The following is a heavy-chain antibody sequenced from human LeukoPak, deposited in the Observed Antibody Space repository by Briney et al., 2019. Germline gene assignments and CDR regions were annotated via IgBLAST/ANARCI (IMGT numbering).Heavy chain of an antibody. V-gene: IGHV3-30-3*01. J-gene: IGHJ4*02. CDR2: ISYDGSNK. CDR3: ARDPRITIFGVSLEPHDY. Sequence: PGRSLRLSCAASGFTFSNYTVHWVRQAPGKGLEWVAVISYDGSNKYYADSVKGRFTISRDNSKNTLYLQMNSLRAEDTAVYYCARDPRITIFGVSLEPHDYWGQGTLVTVSS. D-gene: IGHD3-3*01. CDR1: GFTFSNYT.